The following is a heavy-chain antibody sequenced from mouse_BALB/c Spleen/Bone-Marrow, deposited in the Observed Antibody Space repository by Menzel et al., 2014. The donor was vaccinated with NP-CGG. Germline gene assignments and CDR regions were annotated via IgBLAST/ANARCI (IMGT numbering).Heavy chain of an antibody. CDR1: GYSITSGYY. J-gene: IGHJ3*01. CDR2: ISYDGSN. CDR3: ASLLAY. Sequence: ESGPGLVKPSQSLSLTCSVTGYSITSGYYWNWIRQFPGNKLEWMGFISYDGSNNYNPSLKNRISITRDTSENQFFLELNSVTTEDTATYYCASLLAYWGQGTLVTVSA. V-gene: IGHV3-6*02.